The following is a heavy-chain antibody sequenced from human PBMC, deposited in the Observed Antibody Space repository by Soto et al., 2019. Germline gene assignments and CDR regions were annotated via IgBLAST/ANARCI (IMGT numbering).Heavy chain of an antibody. CDR1: GGSFSGYY. V-gene: IGHV4-34*01. Sequence: SETLSLTCAVYGGSFSGYYWTWIRQSPEKGLEWIGEVNHSGTTYYNPSLKTRVTISVHTPKNQFSLKRSSVTAADTAVYYCARGIGYCSSINCYSSRRLRFDSWGQGTLVTVSS. CDR2: VNHSGTT. D-gene: IGHD2-2*01. CDR3: ARGIGYCSSINCYSSRRLRFDS. J-gene: IGHJ4*02.